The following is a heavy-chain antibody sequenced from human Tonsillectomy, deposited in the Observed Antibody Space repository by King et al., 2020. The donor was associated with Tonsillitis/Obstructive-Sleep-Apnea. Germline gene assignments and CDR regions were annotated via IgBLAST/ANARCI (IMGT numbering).Heavy chain of an antibody. Sequence: VQLQQWGAGLLKPSETLSLTCAVYGGSFSGYYWSWIRQPPGKGLEWIGEINHSGSTNYNPSLKSRVTISVDTSKNQFSLKLSSVTAADTAVYYCARTYCSGDNCYSGNGFDPWGQGTLVTVSS. CDR1: GGSFSGYY. J-gene: IGHJ5*02. CDR3: ARTYCSGDNCYSGNGFDP. V-gene: IGHV4-34*01. D-gene: IGHD2-15*01. CDR2: INHSGST.